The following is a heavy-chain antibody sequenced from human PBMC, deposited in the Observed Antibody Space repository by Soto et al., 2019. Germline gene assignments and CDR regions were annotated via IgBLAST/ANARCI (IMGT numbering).Heavy chain of an antibody. J-gene: IGHJ4*02. CDR2: IKSKTDGGTT. CDR3: TTGVVPAAIVSDY. D-gene: IGHD2-2*02. V-gene: IGHV3-15*01. CDR1: GFTFSNAW. Sequence: GGSLRLSCAASGFTFSNAWMSWVRQAPGKGLEWVGRIKSKTDGGTTDYAAPVKGRFTISRDDSKNTLYLQMNSLKTEDTAVYYCTTGVVPAAIVSDYWGQGTLVTVSS.